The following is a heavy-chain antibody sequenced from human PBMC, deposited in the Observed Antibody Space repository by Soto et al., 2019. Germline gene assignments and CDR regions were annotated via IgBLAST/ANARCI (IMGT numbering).Heavy chain of an antibody. CDR1: GFTFSSYA. V-gene: IGHV3-23*01. D-gene: IGHD3-10*01. CDR2: ISGSGGST. J-gene: IGHJ4*02. CDR3: EKTFQYVWYGRLDY. Sequence: GGSLRLSCAASGFTFSSYAMSWVRQAPGKGLEWVSAISGSGGSTYYADSVKGRFTISRDNSKNTLYLQMNSLRAEDTAVYYCEKTFQYVWYGRLDYWGQGTLVTVSS.